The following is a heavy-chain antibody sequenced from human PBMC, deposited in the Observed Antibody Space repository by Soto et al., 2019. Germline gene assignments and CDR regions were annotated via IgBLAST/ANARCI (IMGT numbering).Heavy chain of an antibody. CDR1: GFTLSNYW. Sequence: PGGSLRLSCADSGFTLSNYWMTWVRQAPGKGLEWVANINKDVSQKNDVDSVKGRFTIARDNGQKSLSLQMISLRVEDMAMYNCVTDLGIGSWGQGASVPVSS. CDR3: VTDLGIGS. J-gene: IGHJ5*01. V-gene: IGHV3-7*03. CDR2: INKDVSQK. D-gene: IGHD7-27*01.